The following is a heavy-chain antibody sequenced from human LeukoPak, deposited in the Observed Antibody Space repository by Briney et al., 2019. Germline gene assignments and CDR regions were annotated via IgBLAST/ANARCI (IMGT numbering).Heavy chain of an antibody. D-gene: IGHD6-19*01. J-gene: IGHJ4*02. Sequence: GSSVKVSCKASGGTFSSYAISWVRQAPGQGLEWMGRIIPIFGTANYAQKFQGRVTITTDESTSTAYMELSSLRSENTAVYYCARDIAVAGIDYWGQGTLVTVSS. V-gene: IGHV1-69*05. CDR1: GGTFSSYA. CDR2: IIPIFGTA. CDR3: ARDIAVAGIDY.